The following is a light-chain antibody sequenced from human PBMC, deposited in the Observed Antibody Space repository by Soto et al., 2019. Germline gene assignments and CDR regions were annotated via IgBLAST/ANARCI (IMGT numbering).Light chain of an antibody. J-gene: IGKJ1*01. CDR2: DAS. Sequence: EIVLTQSPATLSLSPGEKATHSCRASQRVSSYLAWYQQKPGQTPRLLIYDASNRATGIPARFSGSGSGTDFTLTISSLEPEDFAVYYCQQRSNWPTFGQGTKVDIK. CDR3: QQRSNWPT. CDR1: QRVSSY. V-gene: IGKV3-11*01.